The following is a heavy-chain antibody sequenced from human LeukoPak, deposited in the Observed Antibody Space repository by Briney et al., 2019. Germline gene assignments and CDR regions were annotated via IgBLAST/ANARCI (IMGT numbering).Heavy chain of an antibody. CDR3: AKDFDWARRGVIMWHFDY. CDR1: GFTFDDYA. CDR2: ISWNSGSI. D-gene: IGHD3-10*01. V-gene: IGHV3-9*01. Sequence: GGSLRLSCAASGFTFDDYAMHWVRQAPGKGLEWVSGISWNSGSIGYADSVKGRFTISRDNAKNSLYLQMNSLRAEDTAVYYCAKDFDWARRGVIMWHFDYWGQGTLVTVSS. J-gene: IGHJ4*02.